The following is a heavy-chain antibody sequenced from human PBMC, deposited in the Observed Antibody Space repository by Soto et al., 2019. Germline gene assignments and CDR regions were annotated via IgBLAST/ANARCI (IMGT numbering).Heavy chain of an antibody. V-gene: IGHV3-21*01. Sequence: PCCSLRLSCAASGLIFSIYIMTWARQAPGKGLEWVSSINPSSIYIYYADSVKGRFTISRDNAKNSLYLQMNSLRAEDTAVYYCARDLITHYFDYWGQGTLVTVSS. J-gene: IGHJ4*02. CDR2: INPSSIYI. CDR3: ARDLITHYFDY. D-gene: IGHD3-16*01. CDR1: GLIFSIYI.